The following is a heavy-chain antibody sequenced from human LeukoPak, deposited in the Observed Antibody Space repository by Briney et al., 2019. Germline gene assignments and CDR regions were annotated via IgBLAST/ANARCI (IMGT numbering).Heavy chain of an antibody. Sequence: SVKVSCKASGGTFSSYAISWVRQAPGQGLEWMGGIIPIFGTANYAQKFQGRVTITADESTSTAYMELSSLRSEDTAVYYCTREGVYSPDGSGYHRDAFDIWGQGTVVTVSS. CDR1: GGTFSSYA. J-gene: IGHJ3*02. V-gene: IGHV1-69*13. D-gene: IGHD3-22*01. CDR2: IIPIFGTA. CDR3: TREGVYSPDGSGYHRDAFDI.